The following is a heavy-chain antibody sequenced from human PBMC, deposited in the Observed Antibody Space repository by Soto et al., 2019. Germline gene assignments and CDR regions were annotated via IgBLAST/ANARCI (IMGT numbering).Heavy chain of an antibody. D-gene: IGHD3-16*01. CDR2: IYHSGST. J-gene: IGHJ4*02. CDR1: GGSLSSTSYY. CDR3: ARHRNFAGVRGRGCDY. V-gene: IGHV4-39*01. Sequence: QLQLHESGPGLVKPSETLSITCSVSGGSLSSTSYYWGWIRQPPGRGLEWIGSIYHSGSTYDNPSLKSRVTISIDTSKNLFSLILRSVTAADTAVYYCARHRNFAGVRGRGCDYWGQGTLVIVSS.